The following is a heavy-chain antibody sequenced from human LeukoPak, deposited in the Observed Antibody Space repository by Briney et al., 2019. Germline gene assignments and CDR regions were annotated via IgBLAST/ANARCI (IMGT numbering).Heavy chain of an antibody. CDR3: ATEFNYYGSGSYC. CDR1: GFTLSKYG. CDR2: IRHDGSDK. Sequence: GGSLRLSCAASGFTLSKYGMHWVRLAPGKGLEWMAFIRHDGSDKYYIDSVKDRFIISRDNSKNTLFLQMNSLRTEDTAVYYCATEFNYYGSGSYCWGQGTLDTVSS. D-gene: IGHD3-10*01. J-gene: IGHJ4*02. V-gene: IGHV3-30*02.